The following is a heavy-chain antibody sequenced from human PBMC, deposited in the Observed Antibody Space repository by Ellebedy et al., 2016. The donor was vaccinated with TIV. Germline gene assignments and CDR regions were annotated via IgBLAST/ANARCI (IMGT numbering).Heavy chain of an antibody. J-gene: IGHJ5*02. V-gene: IGHV4-4*07. CDR1: GGSISGYY. D-gene: IGHD3-22*01. CDR2: IYFTGSA. CDR3: ARDTWDSSGISGWFDP. Sequence: MPSETLSLTCTVSGGSISGYYWSWIRQPAGKGLEWIGRIYFTGSANYNPSLTGRVTMSVDTSKNQFSLKLTSVTAADTAVYYCARDTWDSSGISGWFDPWGQGTPVTVSS.